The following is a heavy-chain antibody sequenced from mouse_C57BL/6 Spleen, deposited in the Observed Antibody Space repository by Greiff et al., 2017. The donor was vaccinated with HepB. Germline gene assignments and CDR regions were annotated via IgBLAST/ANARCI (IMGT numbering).Heavy chain of an antibody. CDR1: GYAFSSYW. J-gene: IGHJ3*01. CDR3: ARYYYDYDGFAY. CDR2: IYPGDGDT. D-gene: IGHD2-4*01. Sequence: VNVVESGAELVKPGASVKISCKASGYAFSSYWMNWVKQRPGKGLEWIGQIYPGDGDTNYNGKFKGKATLTADKSSSTAYMQLSSLTSEDSSVYFCARYYYDYDGFAYWGQGTLVTVSA. V-gene: IGHV1-80*01.